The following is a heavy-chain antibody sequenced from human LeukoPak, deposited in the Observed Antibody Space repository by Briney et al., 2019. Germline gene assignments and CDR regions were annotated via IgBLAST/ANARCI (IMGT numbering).Heavy chain of an antibody. V-gene: IGHV4-34*01. J-gene: IGHJ6*03. CDR1: GGSFSGYY. CDR3: ARGSYAPYYCYYYYMDV. Sequence: KPSETLSLTCAVYGGSFSGYYWSWIRQPPGKGLEWLGEINHSGSTNYNPSRKSRVTISVDTSKSQFSLKLSSVTAADTAVYYCARGSYAPYYCYYYYMDVWGKGTTVTVSS. D-gene: IGHD1-26*01. CDR2: INHSGST.